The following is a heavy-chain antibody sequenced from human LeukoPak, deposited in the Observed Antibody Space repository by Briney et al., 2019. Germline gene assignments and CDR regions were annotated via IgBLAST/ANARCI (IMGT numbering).Heavy chain of an antibody. J-gene: IGHJ6*02. Sequence: ASVKVSCKASGGTFSSYAISWVRQATGQGLEWMGWMNPNSGNTGYAQKFQGRVTMTRNTSISTAYMELSSLRSEDTAVNYCARESSSWYVDYYYYGMDVWGQGTTVTVSS. CDR1: GGTFSSYA. CDR2: MNPNSGNT. CDR3: ARESSSWYVDYYYYGMDV. V-gene: IGHV1-8*02. D-gene: IGHD6-13*01.